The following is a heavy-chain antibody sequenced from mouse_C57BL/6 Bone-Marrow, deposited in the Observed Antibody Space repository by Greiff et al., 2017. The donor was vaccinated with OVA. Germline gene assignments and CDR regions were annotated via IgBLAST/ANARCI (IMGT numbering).Heavy chain of an antibody. V-gene: IGHV1-50*01. CDR3: ASAVFAY. J-gene: IGHJ3*01. Sequence: QVQLQQPGAELVKPGASVKLSCKASGYTFTSYWMQWVKQRPGQGLEWIGEIDPSDSYTNYNQKFKGKATLTEDTSSSTAYMQLSSLTSEDSAVYYCASAVFAYWGQGTLVTVSA. CDR2: IDPSDSYT. CDR1: GYTFTSYW.